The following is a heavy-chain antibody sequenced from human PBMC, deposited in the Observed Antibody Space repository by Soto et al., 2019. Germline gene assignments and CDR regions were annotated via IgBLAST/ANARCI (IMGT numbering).Heavy chain of an antibody. D-gene: IGHD3-3*01. CDR2: IIPIFGTA. Sequence: GASVKVSCKASGGTFSSYAISWVRQAPGQGLEWMGGIIPIFGTANYAQKFQGRVTITADESTSTAYMELSSLRSEDTAVYYCAWSGYYETYYYYYGMDVWGQGTTVTVSS. CDR1: GGTFSSYA. J-gene: IGHJ6*02. CDR3: AWSGYYETYYYYYGMDV. V-gene: IGHV1-69*13.